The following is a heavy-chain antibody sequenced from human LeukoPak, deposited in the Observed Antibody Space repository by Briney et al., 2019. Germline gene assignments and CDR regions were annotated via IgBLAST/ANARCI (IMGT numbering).Heavy chain of an antibody. CDR1: GGSVSSGSYY. CDR3: ARGASVPRGAHVDY. Sequence: PSETLSLTCTVSGGSVSSGSYYWSWIRQPPGKGLGWIGYIYYSGSTNYNPSLKSRVTISVDTSKNQFSLKLSSVTAADTAVYYCARGASVPRGAHVDYWGQGTLVTVSS. J-gene: IGHJ4*02. CDR2: IYYSGST. D-gene: IGHD1-26*01. V-gene: IGHV4-61*01.